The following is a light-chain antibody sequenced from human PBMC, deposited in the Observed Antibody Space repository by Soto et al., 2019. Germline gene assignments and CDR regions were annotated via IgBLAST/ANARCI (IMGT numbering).Light chain of an antibody. J-gene: IGKJ3*01. CDR1: QSVSSY. Sequence: EIVLTQSPATLSLSPGERATLSCRASQSVSSYLAWYQQKPGQAPRLLISDASNRATGIPARFSGSGSGTDFTLTISSLAPDDFAVYYCQQRSNWLFTFGPGTKVDIK. CDR2: DAS. CDR3: QQRSNWLFT. V-gene: IGKV3-11*01.